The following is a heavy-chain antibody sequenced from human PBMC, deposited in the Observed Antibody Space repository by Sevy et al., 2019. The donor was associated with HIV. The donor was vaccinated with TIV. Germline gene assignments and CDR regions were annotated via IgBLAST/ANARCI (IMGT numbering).Heavy chain of an antibody. CDR1: GFTFSRYS. J-gene: IGHJ5*02. Sequence: GGSLRLSCAASGFTFSRYSMHWVRQAPGKGLEWVALIWYDGSKKYYVDSVKDRFTISRDNSKNTLYLQMNSLRVEDTALYYCAREDYYDGSGPYWFDPWGQGTLVTVSS. CDR2: IWYDGSKK. CDR3: AREDYYDGSGPYWFDP. V-gene: IGHV3-33*01. D-gene: IGHD3-22*01.